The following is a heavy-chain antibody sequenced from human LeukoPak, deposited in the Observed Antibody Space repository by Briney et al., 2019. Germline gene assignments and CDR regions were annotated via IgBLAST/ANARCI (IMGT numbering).Heavy chain of an antibody. D-gene: IGHD3-10*01. CDR1: GGSISTYY. CDR3: ARTMVRGAPFDY. V-gene: IGHV4-59*12. J-gene: IGHJ4*02. CDR2: IYYSGST. Sequence: SETLSLTCTVSGGSISTYYWTWIRQPPGKGLEWIGYIYYSGSTNYNPSLKSRVTISVDTSKNQFSLQLNSVTPEDTAVYYCARTMVRGAPFDYWGQGTLVTVSS.